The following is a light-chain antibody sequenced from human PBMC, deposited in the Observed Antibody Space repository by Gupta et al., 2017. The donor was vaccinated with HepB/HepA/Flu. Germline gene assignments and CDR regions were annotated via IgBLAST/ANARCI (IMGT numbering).Light chain of an antibody. CDR3: QSYDSSLRGSV. J-gene: IGLJ3*02. V-gene: IGLV1-40*01. Sequence: QSVLTQPPSVSGAPGQRVTISCTGSSSNIGTGYDVHWYQQRPGTAPKLLIFSDNNRPSGVPDRFSGSKSGTSASLAITGLQTEDEADYYCQSYDSSLRGSVFGGGTKVT. CDR2: SDN. CDR1: SSNIGTGYD.